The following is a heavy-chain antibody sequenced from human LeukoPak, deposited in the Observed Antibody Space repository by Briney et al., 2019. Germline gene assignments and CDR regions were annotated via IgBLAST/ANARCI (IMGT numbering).Heavy chain of an antibody. CDR3: ASQYCSGGSCYSEFDY. CDR2: IYYSGST. J-gene: IGHJ4*02. Sequence: KPSETLSLTCTVSGGYISSHYWSWIRQPPGKGLEWIGYIYYSGSTNYNPSLKSRVTISVDTSKNQFSLKLSSVTAADTAVYYCASQYCSGGSCYSEFDYWGQGTLVTVSS. V-gene: IGHV4-59*11. D-gene: IGHD2-15*01. CDR1: GGYISSHY.